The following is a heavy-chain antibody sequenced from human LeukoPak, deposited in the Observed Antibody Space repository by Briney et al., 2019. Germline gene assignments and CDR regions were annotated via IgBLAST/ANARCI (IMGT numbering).Heavy chain of an antibody. J-gene: IGHJ6*02. CDR2: XXXXGXX. V-gene: IGHV4-39*01. Sequence: SETLSLTCTVFGGSXXXXXXXWGWXXQXXXXXXEWIGXXXXXGXXXXXXXXXXXVTISADTSKNQFSLKLSFVTAADTAVYYCTRLSTLRGVDVWGQGTTVIVSS. CDR1: GGSXXXXXXX. CDR3: TRLSTLRGVDV. D-gene: IGHD1-1*01.